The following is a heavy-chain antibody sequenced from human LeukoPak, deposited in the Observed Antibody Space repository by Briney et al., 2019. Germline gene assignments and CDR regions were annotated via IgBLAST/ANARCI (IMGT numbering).Heavy chain of an antibody. J-gene: IGHJ6*02. Sequence: GGSLRLSCAATGYSFKDYGMHWVRQPPGKGLEWVSAINWNGGGTDYADSVKGRFTIFRDNAKNSLYLQLSSLRSEDTALYYCAKHLTATNTYSFFGLDVWGQGTSVTVSS. V-gene: IGHV3-9*01. CDR1: GYSFKDYG. CDR2: INWNGGGT. CDR3: AKHLTATNTYSFFGLDV. D-gene: IGHD1-26*01.